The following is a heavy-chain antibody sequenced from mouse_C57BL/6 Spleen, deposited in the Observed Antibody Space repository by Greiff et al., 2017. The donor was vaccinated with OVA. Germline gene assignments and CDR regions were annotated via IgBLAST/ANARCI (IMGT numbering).Heavy chain of an antibody. CDR1: GYAFSSSW. V-gene: IGHV1-80*01. CDR2: IYPGDGDT. Sequence: VKLQESGPELVKPGASVKISCKASGYAFSSSWMNWVKQRPGKGLEWIGRIYPGDGDTNYNGKFKGKATLTADKSSSTAYMQLSSLTSEDSAVYFCASYDYDGLYYAMDYWGQGTSVTVSS. D-gene: IGHD2-4*01. CDR3: ASYDYDGLYYAMDY. J-gene: IGHJ4*01.